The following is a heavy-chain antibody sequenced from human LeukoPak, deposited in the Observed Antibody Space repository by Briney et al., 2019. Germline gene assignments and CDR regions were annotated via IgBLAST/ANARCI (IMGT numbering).Heavy chain of an antibody. CDR1: GFTFSSYA. Sequence: SGGSLRLSCAASGFTFSSYAMSWVRQAPGKGLEWVSAISGSGGSTYYADSVKGRFTISRDNSKNTLYLQMNSLRAEDTAVYYCAKVPRFGELSRYFDYWGQGTLVTVSS. CDR2: ISGSGGST. J-gene: IGHJ4*02. D-gene: IGHD3-10*01. V-gene: IGHV3-23*01. CDR3: AKVPRFGELSRYFDY.